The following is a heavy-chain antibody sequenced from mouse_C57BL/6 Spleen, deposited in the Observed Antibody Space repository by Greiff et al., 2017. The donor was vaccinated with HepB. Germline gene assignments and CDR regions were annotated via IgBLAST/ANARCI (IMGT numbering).Heavy chain of an antibody. CDR1: GYTFTSYW. J-gene: IGHJ4*01. V-gene: IGHV1-50*01. CDR3: ARGNAMDY. Sequence: VQLQQSGAELVKPGASVKLSCKASGYTFTSYWMQWVKQRPGQGLEWIGEIDPSDSYTNYNQKFKGKATLTVDTSSSTAYMQLSSLTSEDSAVYDCARGNAMDYWGQGTSVTVSS. CDR2: IDPSDSYT.